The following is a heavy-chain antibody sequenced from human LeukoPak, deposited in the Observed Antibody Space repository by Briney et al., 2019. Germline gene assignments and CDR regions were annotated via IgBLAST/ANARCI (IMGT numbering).Heavy chain of an antibody. CDR3: ARDNIAVAEYYFDY. J-gene: IGHJ4*02. Sequence: PSETLSLTCAVYGGSFSGYYWSWIRQPPGKGLEWIGEINHSGSTNYNPSLKSRVTISVDTSKNQFSLKLSSVTAADTAVYYCARDNIAVAEYYFDYWGQGTLVTVSS. CDR1: GGSFSGYY. D-gene: IGHD6-19*01. CDR2: INHSGST. V-gene: IGHV4-34*01.